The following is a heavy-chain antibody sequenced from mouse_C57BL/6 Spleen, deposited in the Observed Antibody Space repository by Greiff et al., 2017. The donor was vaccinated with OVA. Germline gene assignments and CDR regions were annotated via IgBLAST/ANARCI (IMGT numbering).Heavy chain of an antibody. CDR3: AIITTVVARGYFDY. CDR2: IYPGSGST. J-gene: IGHJ2*01. D-gene: IGHD1-1*01. V-gene: IGHV1-55*01. CDR1: GYTFTSYW. Sequence: QVQLQQPGAELVKPGASVKMSCKASGYTFTSYWITWVKQRPGQGLEWIGDIYPGSGSTNYNEKFKSKATLTVDTSSSTAYMQLSSLTSEDSAVYYCAIITTVVARGYFDYWGQGTTLTVSS.